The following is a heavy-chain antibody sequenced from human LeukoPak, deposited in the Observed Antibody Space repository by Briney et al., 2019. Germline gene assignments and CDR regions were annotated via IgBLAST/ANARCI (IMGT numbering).Heavy chain of an antibody. CDR2: INHSGST. CDR1: GGSFSGYY. Sequence: PSETLSLTCAVYGGSFSGYYWSWIRQPPGKGLEWIGEINHSGSTNYNPSLKSRVTISVDTSKNQFSLKLSSVTAADTAVYYCARGPARGYYGSGSYYKSLGWFGPWGQGTLVTVSS. CDR3: ARGPARGYYGSGSYYKSLGWFGP. J-gene: IGHJ5*02. V-gene: IGHV4-34*01. D-gene: IGHD3-10*01.